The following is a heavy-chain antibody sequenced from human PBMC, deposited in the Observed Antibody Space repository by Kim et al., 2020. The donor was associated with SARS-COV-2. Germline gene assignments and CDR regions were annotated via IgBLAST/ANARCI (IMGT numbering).Heavy chain of an antibody. CDR1: GYTFTSYG. Sequence: ASVKVSCKASGYTFTSYGISWVRQAPGQGLEWMGWISAYNGNTNYAQKLQGRVTMTTDTSTSTAYMELRSLRSDDTAVYYCARGAVPAAIAVSYYYYYGMDVWGQGTTVTVSS. D-gene: IGHD2-2*02. V-gene: IGHV1-18*04. CDR3: ARGAVPAAIAVSYYYYYGMDV. CDR2: ISAYNGNT. J-gene: IGHJ6*02.